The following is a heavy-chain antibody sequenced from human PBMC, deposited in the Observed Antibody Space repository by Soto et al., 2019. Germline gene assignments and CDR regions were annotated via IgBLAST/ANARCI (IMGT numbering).Heavy chain of an antibody. CDR3: ARGIVVRGQGWFDP. J-gene: IGHJ5*02. Sequence: ASVRVSCKASGYTFTGYYIHWVRQAPGQGLEWMGWINPNSGDTNLAQKFQGRVTMTRDTSISTTYMELSRLASDDTAAYFCARGIVVRGQGWFDPWGQGTLVTVSS. CDR1: GYTFTGYY. D-gene: IGHD2-15*01. CDR2: INPNSGDT. V-gene: IGHV1-2*02.